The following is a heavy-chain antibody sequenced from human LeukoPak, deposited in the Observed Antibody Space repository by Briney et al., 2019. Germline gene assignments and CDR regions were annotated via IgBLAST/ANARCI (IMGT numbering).Heavy chain of an antibody. CDR2: VYYISNT. CDR3: ARTQSQSGSYRYYFGY. V-gene: IGHV4-61*08. Sequence: SETLSLTCMLSGASVGSAGYYWSWIRQPPGGGLEWIGYVYYISNTNYNPSLKSRVTMSVNPSTNQFSLKLSSVTAADTAMYYCARTQSQSGSYRYYFGYWGQGTLVTVSS. J-gene: IGHJ4*02. CDR1: GASVGSAGYY. D-gene: IGHD1-26*01.